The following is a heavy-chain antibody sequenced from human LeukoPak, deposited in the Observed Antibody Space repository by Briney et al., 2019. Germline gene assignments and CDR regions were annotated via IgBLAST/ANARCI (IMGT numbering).Heavy chain of an antibody. CDR2: ISSSSSYI. CDR3: AKFGIVGATWRFNWFDP. CDR1: GFTFSSYA. J-gene: IGHJ5*02. V-gene: IGHV3-23*01. Sequence: GGSLRLSCAASGFTFSSYAMSWVRKAPGKGLEWVSSISSSSSYIYYADSVKGRFTISRDNSKNTLYLQMNSLRAEDTAVYYCAKFGIVGATWRFNWFDPWGQGTLVTVSS. D-gene: IGHD1-26*01.